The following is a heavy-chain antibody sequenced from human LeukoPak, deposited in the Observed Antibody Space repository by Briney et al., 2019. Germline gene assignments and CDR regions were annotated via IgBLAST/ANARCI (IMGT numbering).Heavy chain of an antibody. CDR2: IKQDGSEK. V-gene: IGHV3-7*01. CDR1: GLTRTSYW. J-gene: IGHJ3*02. D-gene: IGHD6-13*01. CDR3: ARFYRWAFDI. Sequence: GGSLRLSCAASGLTRTSYWMGWVRQAPGKGLEWVANIKQDGSEKYYVDSVKGRFTISRDNAKNSLYLQMNSLRAEDTAVYYCARFYRWAFDIWVQGTMVTVSS.